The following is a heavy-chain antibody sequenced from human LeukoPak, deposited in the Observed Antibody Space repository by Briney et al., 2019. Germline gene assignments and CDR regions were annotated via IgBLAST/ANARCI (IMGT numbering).Heavy chain of an antibody. CDR1: GFTFSSSA. D-gene: IGHD2-8*01. V-gene: IGHV3-30-3*02. CDR3: AKDPDCTSGICYTFFDY. CDR2: ISYDGSNK. Sequence: GGSLRLSCVASGFTFSSSAMHWVRQAPGKGLEWVTLISYDGSNKYYAESVKGRFTISRDNSKNTLYLQMNSLRAEDTAVYYCAKDPDCTSGICYTFFDYWGQGTLVTVSS. J-gene: IGHJ4*02.